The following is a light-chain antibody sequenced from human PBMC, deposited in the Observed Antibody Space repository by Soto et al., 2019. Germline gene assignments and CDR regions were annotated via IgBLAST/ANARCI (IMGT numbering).Light chain of an antibody. CDR3: QSYNTARPT. Sequence: DIQMTHSPSTLSASLGERVPIXSQASQNINNYLNWYQQKPGRAPKLLIYDASNLEAGVPSRFRGSGSGTDITLTISGLQPEDLATYYCQSYNTARPTFGQGTRLEIK. J-gene: IGKJ5*01. V-gene: IGKV1-33*01. CDR1: QNINNY. CDR2: DAS.